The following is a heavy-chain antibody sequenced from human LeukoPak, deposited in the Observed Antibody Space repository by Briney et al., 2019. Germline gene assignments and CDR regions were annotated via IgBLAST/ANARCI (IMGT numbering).Heavy chain of an antibody. J-gene: IGHJ2*01. D-gene: IGHD3-22*01. V-gene: IGHV4-59*08. CDR1: GGSISSYY. CDR2: IYYSGST. Sequence: SETLSLTCTVSGGSISSYYWSWIRQPPGKGLEWIGYIYYSGSTNYNPSLKSRVTISVDTSKNRFSLKLSSVTAADTAVYYCARHAKYYYDSSGYYWYFDLWGRGTLVTVSS. CDR3: ARHAKYYYDSSGYYWYFDL.